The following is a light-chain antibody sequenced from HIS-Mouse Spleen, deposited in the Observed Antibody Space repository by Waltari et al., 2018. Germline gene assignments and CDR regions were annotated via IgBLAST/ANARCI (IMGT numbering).Light chain of an antibody. V-gene: IGLV2-8*01. J-gene: IGLJ2*01. CDR1: SSDVGGYNY. CDR3: SSYAGSNNFVV. Sequence: QSALTQPPSASGSPGQSVTISCTGTSSDVGGYNYVSWYQQHPGKAPKLMIYGGSKRPAGIPDRFSGSKSGNTASLTVSGLQAEDEADYYCSSYAGSNNFVVFGGGTKLTVL. CDR2: GGS.